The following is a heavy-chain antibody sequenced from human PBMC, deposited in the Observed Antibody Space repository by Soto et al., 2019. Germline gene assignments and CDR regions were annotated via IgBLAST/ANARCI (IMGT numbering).Heavy chain of an antibody. D-gene: IGHD3-10*01. CDR3: ARDAMVRGVIIMDV. CDR2: IIPIFGTA. Sequence: SVKVSCKASGGTFSSYASSWVRQAPGQGLEWMGGIIPIFGTANYAQKFQGRVTITADESTSTAYMELSSLRSEDTAVYYCARDAMVRGVIIMDVLGQGTTVTFS. V-gene: IGHV1-69*13. CDR1: GGTFSSYA. J-gene: IGHJ6*02.